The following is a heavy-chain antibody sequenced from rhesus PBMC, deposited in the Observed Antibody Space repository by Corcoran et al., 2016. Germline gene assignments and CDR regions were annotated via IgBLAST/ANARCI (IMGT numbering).Heavy chain of an antibody. V-gene: IGHV3S11*01. D-gene: IGHD6-31*01. Sequence: EVQLVESGGGLVQPGGSLRLSCAASGFTFSNYWMSWVRQAPGMGLEWVGVIKNKADGGTAAYAESVRGRFTISRDDSKSTLYLQMNSLKTENATVYYCTSGQAAAGVPFDYWGQGVLVTVSS. CDR1: GFTFSNYW. CDR2: IKNKADGGTA. CDR3: TSGQAAAGVPFDY. J-gene: IGHJ4*01.